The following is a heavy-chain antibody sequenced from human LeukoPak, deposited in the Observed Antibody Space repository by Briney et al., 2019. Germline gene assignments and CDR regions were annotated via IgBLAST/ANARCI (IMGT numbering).Heavy chain of an antibody. Sequence: SETLSLTCTVSGGSVSSCNWTWIRQPAGMGLEWIGRIYTSGSTNYNPSLKSRVTMSVDTSKNQFSLKLSSVTAADTAVYYCARDSAWISGWDYYYYMDVWGKGTTVTISS. CDR3: ARDSAWISGWDYYYYMDV. J-gene: IGHJ6*03. CDR2: IYTSGST. D-gene: IGHD6-19*01. CDR1: GGSVSSCN. V-gene: IGHV4-4*07.